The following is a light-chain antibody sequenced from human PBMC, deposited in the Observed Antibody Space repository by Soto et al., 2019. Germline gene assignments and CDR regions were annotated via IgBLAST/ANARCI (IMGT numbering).Light chain of an antibody. CDR1: QSVRSN. J-gene: IGKJ5*01. Sequence: EIVMTQSPATLSVSLGGRATLSCRASQSVRSNLAWYQQKPGQAPRLLIYDASNRATGIPARFSGSGSGTDFTLTISSLEPEDFAVYYCQQRSNWPITFGQGTRLKIK. CDR2: DAS. CDR3: QQRSNWPIT. V-gene: IGKV3-11*01.